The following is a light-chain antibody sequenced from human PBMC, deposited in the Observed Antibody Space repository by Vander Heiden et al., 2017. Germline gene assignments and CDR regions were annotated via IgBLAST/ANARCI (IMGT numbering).Light chain of an antibody. CDR2: GKN. J-gene: IGLJ2*01. CDR1: SLRSYY. CDR3: NSRDSSGNHLV. Sequence: SFGLTQDPAVSVALGHAVRFTCQGDSLRSYYASWYQQKPVQAPVLVIYGKNNRPSGIPDRFSGSSSGNTASLTITGAQAEDEADYYCNSRDSSGNHLVFGGGTKLTVL. V-gene: IGLV3-19*01.